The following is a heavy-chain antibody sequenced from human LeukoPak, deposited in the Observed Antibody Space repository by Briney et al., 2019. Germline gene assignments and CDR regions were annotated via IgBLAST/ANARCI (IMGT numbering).Heavy chain of an antibody. Sequence: GASVKVSCKASGYTLTSHYLHWVRQAPGQGLEWLGWINLNGGGTLSAQKFQGRVTTTRDASISTAYMELSGLRSDDTAVYYCATRCTNGVCYKAYYMDVWGKGTTVTVSS. CDR3: ATRCTNGVCYKAYYMDV. D-gene: IGHD2-8*01. CDR1: GYTLTSHY. V-gene: IGHV1-2*02. CDR2: INLNGGGT. J-gene: IGHJ6*03.